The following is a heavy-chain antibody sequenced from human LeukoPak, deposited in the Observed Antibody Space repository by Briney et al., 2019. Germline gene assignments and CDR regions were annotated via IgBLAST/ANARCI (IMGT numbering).Heavy chain of an antibody. CDR1: GYTFNGYY. CDR3: GRGNKSFDP. CDR2: INPNSGGT. V-gene: IGHV1-2*02. Sequence: GASVKVSCKASGYTFNGYYIHWVRQAPGQGLEWMGWINPNSGGTNYAPKFQGRVTMIKDTSTNSAYMELNKLTSDDTAVYYCGRGNKSFDPWGQGTLVTVSS. J-gene: IGHJ5*02.